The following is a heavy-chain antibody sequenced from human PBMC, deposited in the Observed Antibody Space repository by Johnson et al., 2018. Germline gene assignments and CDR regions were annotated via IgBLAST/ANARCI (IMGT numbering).Heavy chain of an antibody. CDR1: GFTLSSYD. J-gene: IGHJ6*01. CDR2: VSSDGYNK. Sequence: QVQLVESGGGVVHSGGSLRLSCAASGFTLSSYDMHWVRQVPGKGLEWVAGVSSDGYNKYYGDSVKGRFTISRGNSKKTLNRQMDSLGVEDKAVYYGARRRDLDVWGQGTTVTVSS. V-gene: IGHV3-33*05. CDR3: ARRRDLDV.